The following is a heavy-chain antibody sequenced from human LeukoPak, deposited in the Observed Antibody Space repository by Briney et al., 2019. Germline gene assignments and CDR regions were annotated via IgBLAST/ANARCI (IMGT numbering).Heavy chain of an antibody. D-gene: IGHD6-13*01. CDR2: FDPEDGET. J-gene: IGHJ5*02. Sequence: EASVKVSCKVSGYTLTELSMHWVRQAPGKGLEWMGGFDPEDGETIYAQKFQGRVTMTEDTSTDTAYMELSSLRSEGTAVYYCALTPPSIAAAGTTPLDPWGQGTLVTVSS. CDR1: GYTLTELS. CDR3: ALTPPSIAAAGTTPLDP. V-gene: IGHV1-24*01.